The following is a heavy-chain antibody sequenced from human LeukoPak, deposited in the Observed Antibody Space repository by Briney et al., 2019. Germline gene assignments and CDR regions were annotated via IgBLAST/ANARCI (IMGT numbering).Heavy chain of an antibody. D-gene: IGHD2-21*02. Sequence: GGSLRLSCAASGFTFCSYWMHWVRQAPGKGLVWVSRINSDGSSTSYADSVKGRFTISRDNAKNTLYLQMNSLRAEDTAVYYCARDTPYCGGDCERVFDPWGQGTLVTVSS. CDR1: GFTFCSYW. J-gene: IGHJ5*02. CDR2: INSDGSST. CDR3: ARDTPYCGGDCERVFDP. V-gene: IGHV3-74*01.